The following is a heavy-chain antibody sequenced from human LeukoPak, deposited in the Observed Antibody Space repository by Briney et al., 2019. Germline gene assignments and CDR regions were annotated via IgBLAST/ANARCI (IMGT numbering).Heavy chain of an antibody. J-gene: IGHJ6*03. CDR1: GFTFSSYS. V-gene: IGHV3-21*04. Sequence: PGGSLRLSCAASGFTFSSYSMNWVRQAPGKGLEWVSSISSSSSYIYYADSVKGRFTISRDNSKNTLYLQMNSLRAEDTAVYYCARVQQQLAGYMGYYYYYMDVWGKGTTVTISS. CDR2: ISSSSSYI. CDR3: ARVQQQLAGYMGYYYYYMDV. D-gene: IGHD6-13*01.